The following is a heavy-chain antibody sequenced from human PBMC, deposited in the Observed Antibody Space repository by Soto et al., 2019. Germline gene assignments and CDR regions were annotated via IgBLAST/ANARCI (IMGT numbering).Heavy chain of an antibody. CDR1: GYTFTSYD. CDR2: MNPNSGNT. D-gene: IGHD6-19*01. CDR3: ARAPEGQWLGILGYFQH. J-gene: IGHJ1*01. Sequence: QVQLVQSGAEVKKPGASVKVSCKASGYTFTSYDINWVRQATGQGLEWMGWMNPNSGNTGYAQKFQGRVTMPRNTSISTAYMELSSLRSEDTAVYYCARAPEGQWLGILGYFQHWGQGTLVTVSS. V-gene: IGHV1-8*01.